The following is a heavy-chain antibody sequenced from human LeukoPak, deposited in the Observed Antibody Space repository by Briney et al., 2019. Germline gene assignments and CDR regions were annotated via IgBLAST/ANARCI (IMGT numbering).Heavy chain of an antibody. D-gene: IGHD4-11*01. CDR1: GFAFRIFS. Sequence: PGGSLRLSCSASGFAFRIFSMSWVRQAPGKGLEWISSISDNNRDNYFADSVKRHFTIYRDSAKNSLSLQMHSLRAEDTAIYYCARDLVYSAIDHWGRGTLVTVSS. V-gene: IGHV3-48*01. CDR3: ARDLVYSAIDH. J-gene: IGHJ4*02. CDR2: ISDNNRDN.